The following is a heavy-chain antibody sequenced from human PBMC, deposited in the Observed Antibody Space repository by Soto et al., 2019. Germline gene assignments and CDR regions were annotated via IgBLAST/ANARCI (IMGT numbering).Heavy chain of an antibody. CDR1: GGSISSSGYS. CDR3: ASAGGLGAVAADY. J-gene: IGHJ4*02. CDR2: IYHSWST. D-gene: IGHD6-19*01. V-gene: IGHV4-30-2*01. Sequence: QLQLQESGSGLVKPSQTLSLTCAVSGGSISSSGYSWSWIRQPPGKGLEWIGYIYHSWSTFYNPCLTCRVTISVDTSKNQFSLKLSSVTAADTAVYYCASAGGLGAVAADYWGQGTLVTVSS.